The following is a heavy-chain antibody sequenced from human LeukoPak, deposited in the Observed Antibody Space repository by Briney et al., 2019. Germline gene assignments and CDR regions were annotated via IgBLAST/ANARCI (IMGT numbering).Heavy chain of an antibody. J-gene: IGHJ4*02. CDR3: AREQFGELLFVY. D-gene: IGHD3-10*01. CDR1: GYTFTSYY. CDR2: INPSGGST. V-gene: IGHV1-46*01. Sequence: ASAKVSCKASGYTFTSYYMHWVRQAPGQGLEWMGIINPSGGSTSYAQKFQGRVTMTRDTSTSTVYMELSSLRSEDTAVYYCAREQFGELLFVYWGQGTLVTVSS.